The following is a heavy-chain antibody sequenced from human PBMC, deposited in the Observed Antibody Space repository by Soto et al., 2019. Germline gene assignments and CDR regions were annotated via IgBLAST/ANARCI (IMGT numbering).Heavy chain of an antibody. J-gene: IGHJ4*02. CDR3: ARGTYYYDSSGYYRFDY. CDR2: IYYSGST. D-gene: IGHD3-22*01. Sequence: KTSETLSLTCTVSGGSISSGDYYWSWIRQPPGKGLEWIGYIYYSGSTYYNPSLKSRVTISVDTSKNQFSLKLSSVTAADTAVYYCARGTYYYDSSGYYRFDYWGQGTLVTVSS. CDR1: GGSISSGDYY. V-gene: IGHV4-30-4*01.